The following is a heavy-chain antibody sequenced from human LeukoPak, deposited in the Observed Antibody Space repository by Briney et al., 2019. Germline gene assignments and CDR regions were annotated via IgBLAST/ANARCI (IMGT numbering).Heavy chain of an antibody. Sequence: ASVKVSCKASGYTFTSYDINWVRQATGQGLEWMGWMNPNSGNTGYAQKFQGRVTITRNTSISTAYMELSSLRSEDTAVYYCARLSTSGSYLRAYWFDPWGQGTLVTVSS. CDR1: GYTFTSYD. J-gene: IGHJ5*02. CDR2: MNPNSGNT. CDR3: ARLSTSGSYLRAYWFDP. D-gene: IGHD1-26*01. V-gene: IGHV1-8*03.